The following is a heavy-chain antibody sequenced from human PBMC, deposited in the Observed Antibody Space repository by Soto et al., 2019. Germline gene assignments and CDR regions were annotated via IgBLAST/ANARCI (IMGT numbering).Heavy chain of an antibody. CDR3: ARVVELGELFLYYYGMDV. Sequence: ASVKVSCKASGYTFTSYGISWVRQAPGQGLEWMGWISAYNGNTNYAQKLQGRVTMTTDTSTSTAYMELRSLRSDDTAVYYCARVVELGELFLYYYGMDVWGQGTTVTVSS. CDR1: GYTFTSYG. J-gene: IGHJ6*02. CDR2: ISAYNGNT. V-gene: IGHV1-18*01. D-gene: IGHD3-10*01.